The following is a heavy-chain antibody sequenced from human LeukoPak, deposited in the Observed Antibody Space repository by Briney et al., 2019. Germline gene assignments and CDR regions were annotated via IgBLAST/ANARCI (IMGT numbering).Heavy chain of an antibody. Sequence: GGYLRLSCAASGFTFSTYAMSWARQAPGKGLEWVSAISGGGGTIYYADSVRGRFTVSRDNSENTLYLQMNGLRAEDTAVYYCTKVEPGAPYYFDYWGQGTRVTVSS. CDR1: GFTFSTYA. D-gene: IGHD2-2*01. CDR2: ISGGGGTI. J-gene: IGHJ4*02. V-gene: IGHV3-23*01. CDR3: TKVEPGAPYYFDY.